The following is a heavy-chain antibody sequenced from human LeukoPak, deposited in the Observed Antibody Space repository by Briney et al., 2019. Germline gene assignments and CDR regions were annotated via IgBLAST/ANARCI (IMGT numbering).Heavy chain of an antibody. D-gene: IGHD6-19*01. CDR1: GFTFSSYA. Sequence: GGSLRLSCAASGFTFSSYAMNWVRQAPGKGLEWVSVISSSGGTTYYSDSVKGRFIISRDNSKNTLYLQMNSLRAEDTAVYYCAKAGIAVPATPEYCGQGTQVTVST. CDR2: ISSSGGTT. CDR3: AKAGIAVPATPEY. V-gene: IGHV3-23*01. J-gene: IGHJ4*02.